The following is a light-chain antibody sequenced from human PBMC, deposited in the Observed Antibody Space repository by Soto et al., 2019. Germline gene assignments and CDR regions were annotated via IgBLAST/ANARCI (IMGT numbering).Light chain of an antibody. Sequence: QSALTQPASVSGAPGQSITISCTGTSSDVGGYNYVSWYQQHPGKAPKLIIYEVSNRPSGVSTRFSGSKSGNTASLTISGLKAEVEADYYCNSYTRKSTGVFGTGTKLTVL. CDR2: EVS. V-gene: IGLV2-14*01. CDR1: SSDVGGYNY. J-gene: IGLJ1*01. CDR3: NSYTRKSTGV.